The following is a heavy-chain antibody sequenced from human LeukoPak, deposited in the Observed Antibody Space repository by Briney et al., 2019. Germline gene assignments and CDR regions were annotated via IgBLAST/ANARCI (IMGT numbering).Heavy chain of an antibody. CDR1: GYSISSGDY. CDR3: AGYHAYGVTTPPLGY. V-gene: IGHV4-38-2*02. Sequence: SETLSLTCIVSGYSISSGDYWGWIRQPPGKGLEWIGSIYHGGSTYYNPSLKSRVTISVDTSKNHFSLKLTSVTAADTAVYFCAGYHAYGVTTPPLGYWGQGTLVTVSS. CDR2: IYHGGST. D-gene: IGHD4-17*01. J-gene: IGHJ4*02.